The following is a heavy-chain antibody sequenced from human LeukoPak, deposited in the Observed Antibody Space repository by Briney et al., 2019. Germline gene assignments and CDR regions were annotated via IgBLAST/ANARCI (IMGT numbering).Heavy chain of an antibody. Sequence: SETLSLTCAVSGGSISSGGYSWSWIRQPPGKGLEWIGYIYHSGSTYYNPSLKSRVTISVDRSKNQFSLKLSSVTAADTAVYYCARGRGEFDYWGQGTLVTVSS. V-gene: IGHV4-30-2*01. J-gene: IGHJ4*02. CDR1: GGSISSGGYS. D-gene: IGHD3-10*01. CDR2: IYHSGST. CDR3: ARGRGEFDY.